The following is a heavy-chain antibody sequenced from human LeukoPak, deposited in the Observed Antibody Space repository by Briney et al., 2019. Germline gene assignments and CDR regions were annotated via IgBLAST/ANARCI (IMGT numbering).Heavy chain of an antibody. J-gene: IGHJ3*02. CDR2: ISAYNGNT. CDR1: GYTFTSYG. Sequence: ASVKVSCKASGYTFTSYGISWVRQAPGQGLEWMGWISAYNGNTNYAQKLQGRVTMTTDTSTGTAYMELRSLRSDDTAVYYCARANEDFDWLSQRNAFDIWGQGTMVTVSS. D-gene: IGHD3-9*01. V-gene: IGHV1-18*01. CDR3: ARANEDFDWLSQRNAFDI.